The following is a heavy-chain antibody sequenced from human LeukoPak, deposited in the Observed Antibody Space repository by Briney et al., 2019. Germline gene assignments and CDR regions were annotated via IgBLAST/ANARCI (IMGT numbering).Heavy chain of an antibody. V-gene: IGHV4-59*02. D-gene: IGHD2-2*01. CDR3: ARYCSSTSCYSGGDHFDY. CDR2: IYYSGRT. Sequence: SETLSLTCTVSGGSVTTYYWSWIRQPPGKGLEWIGYIYYSGRTNYNPSLKSRVTISVDTSKNQFSLRLISVTAADTAVYYCARYCSSTSCYSGGDHFDYWGQGTLVTVSS. J-gene: IGHJ4*02. CDR1: GGSVTTYY.